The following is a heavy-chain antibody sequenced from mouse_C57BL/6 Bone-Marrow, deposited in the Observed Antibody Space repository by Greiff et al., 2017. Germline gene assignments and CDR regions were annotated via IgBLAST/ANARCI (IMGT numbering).Heavy chain of an antibody. CDR2: ISSGGSYT. CDR1: GFTFSSYG. D-gene: IGHD2-2*01. V-gene: IGHV5-6*02. Sequence: EVMLVESGGDLVKPGGSLKLSCAASGFTFSSYGMSWVRQTPDKRLEWVATISSGGSYTYSPDSVQGRFTISRDNAKNTLYLQMSSLKSEDTAMYYCARHWLFDYWGQGTTLTVSS. CDR3: ARHWLFDY. J-gene: IGHJ2*01.